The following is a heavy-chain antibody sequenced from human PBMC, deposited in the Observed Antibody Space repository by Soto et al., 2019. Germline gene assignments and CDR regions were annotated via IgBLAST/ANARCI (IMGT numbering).Heavy chain of an antibody. D-gene: IGHD1-26*01. Sequence: ASVKVXXXXSXXXXXXLXXXXVRQTAGQGLEWMGWMQPSTGRTGYAQKFQGRVTMTRDTSINTAYMELTTLTSDDTAFYYCARGVSAGVGYWGQGTLVTVSS. J-gene: IGHJ4*02. CDR3: ARGVSAGVGY. CDR1: XXXXXXLX. CDR2: MQPSTGRT. V-gene: IGHV1-8*01.